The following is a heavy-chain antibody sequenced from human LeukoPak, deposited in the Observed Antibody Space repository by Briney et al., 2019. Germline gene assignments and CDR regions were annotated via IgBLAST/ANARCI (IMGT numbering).Heavy chain of an antibody. J-gene: IGHJ6*02. CDR3: ARDMDV. CDR1: GFTFTNAW. V-gene: IGHV3-7*04. Sequence: PGGSLRLSCAASGFTFTNAWMNWVRQAPGKGLEWVANINQDGSAKFYVDSVKGRFTISRDNARNSLSLQMNSLRAEDTAVYFCARDMDVRGQGTTVTVSS. CDR2: INQDGSAK.